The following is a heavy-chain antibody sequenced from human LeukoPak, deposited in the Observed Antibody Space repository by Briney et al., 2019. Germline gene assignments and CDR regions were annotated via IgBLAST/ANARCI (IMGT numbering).Heavy chain of an antibody. D-gene: IGHD3-22*01. CDR1: GFTFSRHS. Sequence: QPGGALRLSLACAGFTFSRHSMHWVRPAPGKGLEYGAAFIINWGSKYYANSVKGRFTISRDNFKNTPFLQIGRLRAEELAVYYCASARPDSSGYYLWFAPWGQGTLATVSS. CDR2: FIINWGSK. J-gene: IGHJ5*02. CDR3: ASARPDSSGYYLWFAP. V-gene: IGHV3-64*01.